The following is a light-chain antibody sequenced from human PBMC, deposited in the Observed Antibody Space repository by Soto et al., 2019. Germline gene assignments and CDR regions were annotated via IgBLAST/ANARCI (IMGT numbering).Light chain of an antibody. J-gene: IGKJ2*02. CDR3: QQYDDLPRT. V-gene: IGKV1-33*01. Sequence: DIQMTQSPSSLSASIGDRVTITCQASQGISNYLNWYQHKPGKAPKLLIYDASNLGTGVPSRFSGSGSGTDFTFTISSLQPEDIATYYCQQYDDLPRTFGQGTKLEIK. CDR1: QGISNY. CDR2: DAS.